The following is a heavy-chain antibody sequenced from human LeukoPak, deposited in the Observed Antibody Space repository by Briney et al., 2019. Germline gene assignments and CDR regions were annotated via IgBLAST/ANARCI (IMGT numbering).Heavy chain of an antibody. CDR2: ISGGSDGT. J-gene: IGHJ6*02. V-gene: IGHV3-21*01. CDR3: ARVYPYGSGSYYLPYYYGMDV. Sequence: GGSLRLSCAASGFTFSSFVMSWVRQAPGKGLEWVSAISGGSDGTYYADSVKGRFTISRDNAKNSLYLQMNSLRAEDTAVYYCARVYPYGSGSYYLPYYYGMDVWGQGTTVTVSS. CDR1: GFTFSSFV. D-gene: IGHD3-10*01.